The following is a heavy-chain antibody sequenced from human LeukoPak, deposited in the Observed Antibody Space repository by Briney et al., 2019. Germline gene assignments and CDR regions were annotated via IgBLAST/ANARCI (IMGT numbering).Heavy chain of an antibody. CDR3: AKHGIAARATYYYYGMDV. J-gene: IGHJ6*02. CDR2: ISGSGGST. V-gene: IGHV3-23*01. Sequence: GGSLRLSYAASGFTFSSYAMSWVRQAPGKGLEWVSAISGSGGSTYYADSVKGRFTISRDNSKNTLYLQMNSLRAEDTAVYYCAKHGIAARATYYYYGMDVWGQGTTVTVSS. CDR1: GFTFSSYA. D-gene: IGHD6-6*01.